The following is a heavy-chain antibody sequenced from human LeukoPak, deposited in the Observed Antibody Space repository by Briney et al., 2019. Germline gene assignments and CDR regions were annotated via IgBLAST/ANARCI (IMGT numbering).Heavy chain of an antibody. V-gene: IGHV3-21*01. J-gene: IGHJ5*02. CDR1: GFTFSSYS. CDR2: ISSSSSYI. D-gene: IGHD4-17*01. Sequence: GGSLRLSCAASGFTFSSYSMNWVRQAPGKGLDWVSSISSSSSYIYYAGSVKGRFTISRDNAKNSLYLQMNSLRAEDTAVYYCARDSVGDYELDPWGQGTLVTVSS. CDR3: ARDSVGDYELDP.